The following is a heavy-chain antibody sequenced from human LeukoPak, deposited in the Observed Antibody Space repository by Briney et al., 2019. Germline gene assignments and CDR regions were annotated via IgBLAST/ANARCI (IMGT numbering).Heavy chain of an antibody. CDR1: GFTFSSYA. J-gene: IGHJ3*02. V-gene: IGHV3-23*01. Sequence: GGSLRLSCAASGFTFSSYAMSWVRQAPGKGLEWVSAISGSGGSTYYADSVKGRSTISRDNSKNTLYLQMNSLRAEDMAVYYCARIEWERLGRAFDIWGQGTMVTVSS. CDR2: ISGSGGST. CDR3: ARIEWERLGRAFDI. D-gene: IGHD1-26*01.